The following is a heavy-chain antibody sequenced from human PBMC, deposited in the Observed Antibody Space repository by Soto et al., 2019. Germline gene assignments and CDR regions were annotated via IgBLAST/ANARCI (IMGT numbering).Heavy chain of an antibody. D-gene: IGHD3-22*01. CDR2: IKTETDGGTA. CDR3: ATVAFFFDNSGYYSVY. Sequence: GGSLRLSCAASGFTFSNAWMTWVRQAPGKGLEWVGRIKTETDGGTADYAVPLKGRFSISRDDSRDTLYLQMNSLKTEDTAVYYCATVAFFFDNSGYYSVYWGQGTQVTSPQ. V-gene: IGHV3-15*01. CDR1: GFTFSNAW. J-gene: IGHJ4*02.